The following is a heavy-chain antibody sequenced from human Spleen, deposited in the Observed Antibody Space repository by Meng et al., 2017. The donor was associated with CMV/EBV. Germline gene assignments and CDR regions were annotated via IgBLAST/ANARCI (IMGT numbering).Heavy chain of an antibody. D-gene: IGHD2-2*02. CDR3: ARAGLGYCSVTSCYNDY. Sequence: GGSLRLSCAASGFTFSTSWMSWVRQAPGKGLEWVANISEDGSSKYYADPVKGRFTSSRDNAKNSLFLQMSSQRVEDTAMYYCARAGLGYCSVTSCYNDYWGQGTLVTVSS. V-gene: IGHV3-7*01. CDR1: GFTFSTSW. CDR2: ISEDGSSK. J-gene: IGHJ4*02.